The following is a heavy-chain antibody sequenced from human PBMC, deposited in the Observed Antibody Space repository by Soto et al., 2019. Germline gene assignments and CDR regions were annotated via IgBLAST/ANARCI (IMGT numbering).Heavy chain of an antibody. CDR3: AKYSLTGYSYGPTGYGMDV. CDR1: GFTFSSYG. D-gene: IGHD5-18*01. J-gene: IGHJ6*02. Sequence: QVQLVESGGGVVQPGRSLRLSCAASGFTFSSYGMHWVRQAPGKGLEWVAVISYDGSNKYYADSVKGRFSISRDNSKNTLYLQMNSLRAEDTAVYYCAKYSLTGYSYGPTGYGMDVWGQGTTVTVSS. V-gene: IGHV3-30*18. CDR2: ISYDGSNK.